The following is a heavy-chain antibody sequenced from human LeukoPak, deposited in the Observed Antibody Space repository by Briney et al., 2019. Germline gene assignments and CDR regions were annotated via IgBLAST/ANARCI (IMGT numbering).Heavy chain of an antibody. Sequence: SETLSLTCAVYAGSFSGYDWSWIRQPPGKRLESTGEITHGGSTNYHPSLKSRVTISVDTSKNQFSLKLSSVTAADTAVYYCARAPIVVPAAPQGGGPYSWFDPWGQGTLVTVSS. J-gene: IGHJ5*02. V-gene: IGHV4-34*01. CDR1: AGSFSGYD. CDR2: ITHGGST. D-gene: IGHD2-2*01. CDR3: ARAPIVVPAAPQGGGPYSWFDP.